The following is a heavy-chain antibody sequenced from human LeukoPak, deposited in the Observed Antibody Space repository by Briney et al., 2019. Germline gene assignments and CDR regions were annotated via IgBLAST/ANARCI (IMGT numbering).Heavy chain of an antibody. D-gene: IGHD6-19*01. J-gene: IGHJ4*02. Sequence: GRSLRLSCAASGFTFSSYGMHWVRQAPGKGLEWVAVISYDGSNKYYADSVKGRFTISRDNSKNTLYLQMNSLRAEDTAVYYCAKGGIAVAGPLGYWGQGTLVTVSS. CDR1: GFTFSSYG. V-gene: IGHV3-30*18. CDR3: AKGGIAVAGPLGY. CDR2: ISYDGSNK.